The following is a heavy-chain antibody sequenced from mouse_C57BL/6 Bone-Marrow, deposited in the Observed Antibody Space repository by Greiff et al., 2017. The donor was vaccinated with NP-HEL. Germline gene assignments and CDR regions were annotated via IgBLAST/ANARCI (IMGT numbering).Heavy chain of an antibody. CDR2: INPNYGTT. CDR1: GYSFTDYN. CDR3: ARSAGSSFYWYFDV. Sequence: EVKLQESGPELVKPGASVKISCKASGYSFTDYNMNWVKQSNGKSLEWIGVINPNYGTTSYNQKFKGKATLTVDQSSSTAYMQLNSLTSEDSAVYYCARSAGSSFYWYFDVWGTGTTVTVSS. V-gene: IGHV1-39*01. J-gene: IGHJ1*03. D-gene: IGHD1-1*01.